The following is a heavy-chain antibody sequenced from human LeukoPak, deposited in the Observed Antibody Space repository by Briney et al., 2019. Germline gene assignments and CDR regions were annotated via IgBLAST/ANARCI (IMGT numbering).Heavy chain of an antibody. CDR1: GYTFTGYY. CDR3: AGKPNKDILTGYYVYAFDI. Sequence: GASVKVSCKASGYTFTGYYMHWVRQAPGQGLEWMGWINPNSGGTNYAQKFQGRVTMTRDTSISTAYMELSGLRSDDTAVYYCAGKPNKDILTGYYVYAFDIWGQGTMVTVSS. V-gene: IGHV1-2*02. J-gene: IGHJ3*02. D-gene: IGHD3-9*01. CDR2: INPNSGGT.